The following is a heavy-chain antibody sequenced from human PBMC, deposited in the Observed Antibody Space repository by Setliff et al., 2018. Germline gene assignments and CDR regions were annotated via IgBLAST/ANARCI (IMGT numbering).Heavy chain of an antibody. CDR3: TVYNTGSSKDHY. CDR1: GFSFSDYY. Sequence: LRLSCAASGFSFSDYYMMWIRQPPGKGLEWIGEINHSGSTNYNPSLKSRVTISVDTSKNQFPLKLSSVTAADTALYYCTVYNTGSSKDHYWGQGTPVTVSS. CDR2: INHSGST. D-gene: IGHD2-8*02. J-gene: IGHJ4*02. V-gene: IGHV4-34*08.